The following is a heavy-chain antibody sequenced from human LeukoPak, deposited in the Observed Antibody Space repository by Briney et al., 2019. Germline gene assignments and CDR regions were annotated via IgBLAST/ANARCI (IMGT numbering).Heavy chain of an antibody. Sequence: SETLSLTCTVSGGSISSSSYYWGWIRQPPGKGLEWIGSIYYSGSTYYNPSLKSRVTISVDTSKNQFSLKLSSVTAADTAVYYCASLDYYDSSDYWGQGTLVTVSS. J-gene: IGHJ4*02. CDR1: GGSISSSSYY. CDR2: IYYSGST. CDR3: ASLDYYDSSDY. V-gene: IGHV4-39*01. D-gene: IGHD3-22*01.